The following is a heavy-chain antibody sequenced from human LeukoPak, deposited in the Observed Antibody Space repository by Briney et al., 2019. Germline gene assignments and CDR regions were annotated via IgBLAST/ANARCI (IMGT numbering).Heavy chain of an antibody. CDR2: INHSGST. CDR3: ARGAPGY. CDR1: GGSFSGYQ. J-gene: IGHJ4*02. V-gene: IGHV4-34*01. Sequence: SETLSLTCAVYGGSFSGYQWTWIRQPPGKSLEWIGQINHSGSTNYNPSLKSRVTISVDTSKNQFSLKLRSVTAADTAVYYCARGAPGYWGQGTLVTVSS.